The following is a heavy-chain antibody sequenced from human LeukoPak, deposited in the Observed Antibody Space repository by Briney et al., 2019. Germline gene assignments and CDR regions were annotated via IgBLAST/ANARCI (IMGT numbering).Heavy chain of an antibody. CDR2: IYVSGNT. CDR3: ARDHGWSGFNWFDP. CDR1: GGSISSGGYY. D-gene: IGHD3-3*01. V-gene: IGHV4-61*08. J-gene: IGHJ5*02. Sequence: SQTLSLTCAVSGGSISSGGYYWSWIRQPPGKGLEWIGYIYVSGNTNYNPSLKSRVTLSLDTSKNQFSLKMTSVTAADTAIYYCARDHGWSGFNWFDPWGQGTLVTVSS.